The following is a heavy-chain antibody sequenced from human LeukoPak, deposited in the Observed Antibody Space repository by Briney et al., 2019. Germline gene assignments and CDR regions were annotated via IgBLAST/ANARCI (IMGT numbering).Heavy chain of an antibody. Sequence: GGSLRLSCAASGFTFSSYWMSWVRQAPGKGLEWVANMRQGGSEIYYVDSVKGRFTISRDNAKNSLHLEMNSLRAEDTAVYYCARDKIVGATHFDYWGQGTLVTVSS. J-gene: IGHJ4*02. CDR1: GFTFSSYW. D-gene: IGHD1-26*01. V-gene: IGHV3-7*01. CDR3: ARDKIVGATHFDY. CDR2: MRQGGSEI.